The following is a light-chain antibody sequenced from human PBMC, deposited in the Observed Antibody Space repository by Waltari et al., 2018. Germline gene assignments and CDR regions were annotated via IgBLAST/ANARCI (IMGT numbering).Light chain of an antibody. CDR2: RVS. CDR3: QQYSSAPLT. CDR1: AGVRNNY. Sequence: ELVLTQSPGTLSLSPGERATLSCTASAGVRNNYLAWYQQKPGQAPRLLISRVSRRATGISDRFSGSGSWTDFTLTISRLEPEDFAVYYCQQYSSAPLTFGGGTKVEIK. V-gene: IGKV3-20*01. J-gene: IGKJ4*01.